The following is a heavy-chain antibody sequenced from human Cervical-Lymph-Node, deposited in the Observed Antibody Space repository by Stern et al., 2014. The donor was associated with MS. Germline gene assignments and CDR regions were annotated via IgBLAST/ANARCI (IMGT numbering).Heavy chain of an antibody. J-gene: IGHJ6*02. Sequence: ESGPTLVKPTQTLTLTCTFSGLSLSTSEVAVGWIRQPPGKALEWLALLYWNDDKNYSPSLKSRLTIFKDTSENQAGLQRPNMDLVNRGTYYCPHDLKKSRYGMDVWGQGTTVPVSS. D-gene: IGHD3-16*02. CDR1: GLSLSTSEVA. V-gene: IGHV2-5*01. CDR3: PHDLKKSRYGMDV. CDR2: LYWNDDK.